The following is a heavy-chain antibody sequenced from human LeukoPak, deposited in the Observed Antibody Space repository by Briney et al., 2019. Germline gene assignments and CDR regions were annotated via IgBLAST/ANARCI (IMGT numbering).Heavy chain of an antibody. J-gene: IGHJ4*02. CDR1: GYNFPSYW. CDR2: VYPGDSDT. Sequence: GESLKISCKGSGYNFPSYWIGWVRQMPGKGLEWMGIVYPGDSDTRYSPSFQGQVTISADKSISTAYLQWSSLKASDTAMYYCARQVAVAAWEYWGQGTLVTVSS. V-gene: IGHV5-51*01. CDR3: ARQVAVAAWEY. D-gene: IGHD6-19*01.